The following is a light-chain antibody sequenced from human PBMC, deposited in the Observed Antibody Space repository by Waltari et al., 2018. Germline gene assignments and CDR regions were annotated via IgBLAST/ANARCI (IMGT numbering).Light chain of an antibody. CDR3: QQLNSYPQT. CDR2: AAY. V-gene: IGKV1-9*01. CDR1: QSISSY. J-gene: IGKJ3*01. Sequence: IQLTQSTSFLSASVGDRVTITCPASQSISSYLAWYQQKPGKAPKLLIYAAYTLQSGVPSRFSGSGYETELTLTISSLQPEDFATYYCQQLNSYPQTFGPGTKVDIK.